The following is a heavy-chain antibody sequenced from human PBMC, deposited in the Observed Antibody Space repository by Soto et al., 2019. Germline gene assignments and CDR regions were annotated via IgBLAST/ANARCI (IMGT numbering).Heavy chain of an antibody. CDR1: GFSFSTYG. J-gene: IGHJ4*02. V-gene: IGHV3-30*03. CDR2: ISNDGSNK. Sequence: TGGSLRLSCAASGFSFSTYGMHWVRQAPGKGLEWVAFISNDGSNKYYADSVKGRFTISRDNSKNTLYLQMNSLRVEDTSVYYCASGPWELDYWGQGTLVTVSS. CDR3: ASGPWELDY. D-gene: IGHD3-10*01.